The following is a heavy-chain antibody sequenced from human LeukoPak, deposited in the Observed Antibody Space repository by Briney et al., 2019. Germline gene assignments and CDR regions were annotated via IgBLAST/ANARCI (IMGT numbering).Heavy chain of an antibody. CDR3: ARVKLWPAGGFDY. Sequence: GGSLRLSCAASGFTFSSYEMNWVRQAPGQGLEWVSYISSSGSTIYYADSVKGRFTISRDNAKNSLYLQMNSLRAEDTAVYYCARVKLWPAGGFDYWGQGTLVTVSS. D-gene: IGHD5-18*01. CDR2: ISSSGSTI. V-gene: IGHV3-48*03. J-gene: IGHJ4*02. CDR1: GFTFSSYE.